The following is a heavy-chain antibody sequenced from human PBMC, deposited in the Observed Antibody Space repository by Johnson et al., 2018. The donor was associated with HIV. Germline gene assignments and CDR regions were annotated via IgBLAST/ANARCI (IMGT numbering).Heavy chain of an antibody. J-gene: IGHJ3*02. CDR2: ISYDGSNT. CDR1: GFTLSSYA. D-gene: IGHD3-10*01. CDR3: ARDMGGVVKEARAFDI. V-gene: IGHV3-30-3*01. Sequence: QVQLVESGGGVVQPGRSLRLSCAASGFTLSSYAMHWVRQAPGKGLEWVAVISYDGSNTYYADSVKGRFTLSRDNSKNTLYLQMNSLRAEDTAVYYCARDMGGVVKEARAFDIWGQGTMVTVSS.